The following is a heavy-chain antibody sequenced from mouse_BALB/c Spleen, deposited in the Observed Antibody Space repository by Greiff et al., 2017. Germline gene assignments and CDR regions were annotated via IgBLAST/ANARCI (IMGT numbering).Heavy chain of an antibody. V-gene: IGHV14-3*02. Sequence: EVKLHESGAELVKPGASVKLSCTASGFNIKDTYMHWVKQRPEQGLEWIGRIDPANGNTKYDPKFQGKATITADTSSNTAYLQLSSLTSEDTAVYYCVYGTDAMDYWGQGTSVTVSS. CDR2: IDPANGNT. CDR3: VYGTDAMDY. D-gene: IGHD1-2*01. CDR1: GFNIKDTY. J-gene: IGHJ4*01.